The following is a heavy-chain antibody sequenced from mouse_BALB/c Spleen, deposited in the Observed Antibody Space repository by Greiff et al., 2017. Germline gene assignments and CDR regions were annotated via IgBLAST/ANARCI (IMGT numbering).Heavy chain of an antibody. Sequence: QVQLKESGAELAKPGASVKMSCKASGYTFTSYWMHWVKQRPGQGLEWIGYINPSTGYTEYNQKFKDKATLTADKSSSTAYMQLSSLTSEDSAVYYCARENDGYYFDYWGQGTTLTVSS. CDR2: INPSTGYT. V-gene: IGHV1-7*01. J-gene: IGHJ2*01. CDR3: ARENDGYYFDY. D-gene: IGHD2-3*01. CDR1: GYTFTSYW.